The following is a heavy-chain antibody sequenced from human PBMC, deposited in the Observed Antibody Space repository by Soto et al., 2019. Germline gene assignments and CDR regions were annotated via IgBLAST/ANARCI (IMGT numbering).Heavy chain of an antibody. J-gene: IGHJ5*02. D-gene: IGHD3-16*01. CDR3: ARDVEINGLSYWFDP. V-gene: IGHV1-69*13. CDR1: GGTFSSYA. CDR2: IIPIFGTA. Sequence: SVKVSCKASGGTFSSYAISWVRQAPGQGLEWMGGIIPIFGTANYAQKFQGRVTITADESTSTAYMELSSLRSEDTAVYYCARDVEINGLSYWFDPWGQGTLVTVSS.